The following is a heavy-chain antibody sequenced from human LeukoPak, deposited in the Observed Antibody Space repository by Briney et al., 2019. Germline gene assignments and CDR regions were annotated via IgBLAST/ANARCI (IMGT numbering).Heavy chain of an antibody. CDR1: GFTFSSYG. J-gene: IGHJ4*02. D-gene: IGHD6-19*01. CDR3: AEDVAVAGTGYSVLGH. Sequence: GGSLRVSCAASGFTFSSYGMHWVRQAPGKGLEWVTAISSDGRNKYYADSVKGRFTVSRDNSKNTLYLQMNSLRAEDTAVYYCAEDVAVAGTGYSVLGHWGQGTLVTVSS. CDR2: ISSDGRNK. V-gene: IGHV3-30*18.